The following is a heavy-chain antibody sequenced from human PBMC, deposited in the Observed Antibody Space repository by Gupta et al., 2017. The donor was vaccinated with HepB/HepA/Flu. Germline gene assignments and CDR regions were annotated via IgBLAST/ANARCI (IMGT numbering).Heavy chain of an antibody. J-gene: IGHJ5*02. D-gene: IGHD3-16*02. CDR2: IRGERGEQ. Sequence: EVQVLDSRGHLVQPGGSLRLSFAASAFTLNINAMTWLRQVPGKGLEWVSTIRGERGEQHYAASVRCRFTISRDNSANRIYLQMNRLRADDTAIYYWAKSGTFWGGIIDDPWGHGSLVNVAS. CDR1: AFTLNINA. V-gene: IGHV3-23*01. CDR3: AKSGTFWGGIIDDP.